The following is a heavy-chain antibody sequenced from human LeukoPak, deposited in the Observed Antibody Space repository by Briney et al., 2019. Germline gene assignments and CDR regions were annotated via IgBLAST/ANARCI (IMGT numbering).Heavy chain of an antibody. Sequence: SVKVSCKASGYTFTSYGISWVRQAPGQGLEWMGWISAYNGNTNYAQKLQGRVTMTTDTSTSTAYMELRSLRSDDTAVYYCARVSGGYESRYGMDVWGQGTTVTVSS. J-gene: IGHJ6*02. CDR1: GYTFTSYG. D-gene: IGHD5-18*01. CDR3: ARVSGGYESRYGMDV. CDR2: ISAYNGNT. V-gene: IGHV1-18*01.